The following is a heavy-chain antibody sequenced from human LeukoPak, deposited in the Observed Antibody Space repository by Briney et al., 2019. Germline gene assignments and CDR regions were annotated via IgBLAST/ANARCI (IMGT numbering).Heavy chain of an antibody. V-gene: IGHV1-69*05. J-gene: IGHJ6*03. Sequence: PGGSLRLSCAASGFTFSSYAIGWVRQAPGQGLDWMGGIIPIFGTANYAQKFQGRVTITTDESTSTAYMELSSLRSEDTAVYYCARDLGWRWLPDSYYYYYMDVWGKGTTVTVSS. CDR2: IIPIFGTA. CDR3: ARDLGWRWLPDSYYYYYMDV. CDR1: GFTFSSYA. D-gene: IGHD5-24*01.